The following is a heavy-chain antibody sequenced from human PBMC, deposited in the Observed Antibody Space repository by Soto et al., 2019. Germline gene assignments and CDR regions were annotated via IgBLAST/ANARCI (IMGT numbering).Heavy chain of an antibody. V-gene: IGHV4-59*01. Sequence: SXTLSLTCTVSGGSISSYYWSWIRQPPGKGLEWIGYIYYSGSTNYNPSLKSRVTISVDTSKNKFSLKLSSVTAADTAVYYCARRYGYSFDYWGQGTLVTVS. CDR2: IYYSGST. CDR1: GGSISSYY. CDR3: ARRYGYSFDY. J-gene: IGHJ4*02. D-gene: IGHD5-18*01.